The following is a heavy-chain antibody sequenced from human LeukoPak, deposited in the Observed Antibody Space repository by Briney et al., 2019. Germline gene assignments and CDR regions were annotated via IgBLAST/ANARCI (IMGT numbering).Heavy chain of an antibody. CDR3: ARDLDGDHPFDY. D-gene: IGHD4-17*01. Sequence: SETLSLTCAVYGGSFSGYYWSWIRQPPGKGLGWVGEINHSGSTYYNPSLKSRVTISVDTSKNQFSLKLNSVTAADTAVYYCARDLDGDHPFDYWGQGTLVTVSS. V-gene: IGHV4-34*01. J-gene: IGHJ4*02. CDR2: INHSGST. CDR1: GGSFSGYY.